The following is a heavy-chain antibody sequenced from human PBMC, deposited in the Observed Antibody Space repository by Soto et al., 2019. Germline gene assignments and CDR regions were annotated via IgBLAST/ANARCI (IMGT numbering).Heavy chain of an antibody. CDR2: IYYSGRT. V-gene: IGHV4-39*01. J-gene: IGHJ1*01. D-gene: IGHD3-16*01. Sequence: PSETLSLTCTVSGGSISSSSLYWGWIRQPPGKGLEWIGTIYYSGRTFYSPSVKSRVNISVDTSKKQFYLKLSSVTAADTAVYFCAEYDYVWGSFQQWGQGTLVTVSS. CDR1: GGSISSSSLY. CDR3: AEYDYVWGSFQQ.